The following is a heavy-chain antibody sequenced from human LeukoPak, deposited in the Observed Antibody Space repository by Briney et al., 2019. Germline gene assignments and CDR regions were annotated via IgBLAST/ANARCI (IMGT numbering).Heavy chain of an antibody. D-gene: IGHD5-24*01. CDR2: IYYSGST. CDR3: ARVPSRWLQSNYYYMDV. J-gene: IGHJ6*03. V-gene: IGHV4-61*08. CDR1: GGSISSGGYY. Sequence: PSQTLSLTCTVSGGSISSGGYYWSWIRQPPGKGLEWIGYIYYSGSTNYNPSLKSRVTISVDTSKNQFSLKLSSVTAADTAVYYCARVPSRWLQSNYYYMDVWGKGTTVTVSS.